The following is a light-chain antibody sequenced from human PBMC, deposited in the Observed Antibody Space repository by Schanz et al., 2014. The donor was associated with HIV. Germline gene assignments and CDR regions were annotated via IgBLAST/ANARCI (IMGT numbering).Light chain of an antibody. J-gene: IGLJ3*02. CDR3: ASWNVSLNGRV. V-gene: IGLV1-44*01. CDR1: SSNIGSNG. CDR2: SSN. Sequence: QSVLTQPPSASGPPGQTVTISCSGSSSNIGSNGVHWYQQLPGTAPTLLIYSSNLRPSGVPDRFSGSKSGTSASLAISGLQSEDEADYYCASWNVSLNGRVFGGGTKLTVL.